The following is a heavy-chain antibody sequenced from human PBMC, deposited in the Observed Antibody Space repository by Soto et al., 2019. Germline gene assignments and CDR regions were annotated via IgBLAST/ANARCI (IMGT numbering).Heavy chain of an antibody. Sequence: QITLKESGPTLVKPTQTLTLTCTFSGFSLSNSGVGVGWIRQPPGKALEWLALIYWDDDKRYSPSLKSRLTITKDTSKNQVVLTKTNMDPVDTATYYCAHTRITMVRGVIEFDYWGQGTLVTVSS. J-gene: IGHJ4*02. V-gene: IGHV2-5*02. CDR3: AHTRITMVRGVIEFDY. D-gene: IGHD3-10*01. CDR1: GFSLSNSGVG. CDR2: IYWDDDK.